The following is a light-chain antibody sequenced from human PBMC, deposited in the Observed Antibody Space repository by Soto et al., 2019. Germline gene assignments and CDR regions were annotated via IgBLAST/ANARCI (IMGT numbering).Light chain of an antibody. CDR1: QSVDSNY. Sequence: EIVLTQSPGTLSLSPGERATLSCRASQSVDSNYLAWYQQKPGQAPRLLIYGASNRATGIPDRIIGSGSGTDFTLTINRLEPEDFAAYHCQQYGNAPPTFGQGTKVEIK. J-gene: IGKJ1*01. V-gene: IGKV3-20*01. CDR2: GAS. CDR3: QQYGNAPPT.